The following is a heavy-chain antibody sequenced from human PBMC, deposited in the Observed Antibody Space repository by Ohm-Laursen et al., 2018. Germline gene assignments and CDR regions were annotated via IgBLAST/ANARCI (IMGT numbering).Heavy chain of an antibody. V-gene: IGHV1-2*02. Sequence: ASVKASCKASGYTFTGNYMHWVRQAPGQGLEWMGWINPNSGDTNYAQKFQGRVTMTRDTSISTAYMELSRLRSDDTAVYYCARGYYDFWSGYSEPTDYWGQGTLVTVSS. CDR3: ARGYYDFWSGYSEPTDY. CDR1: GYTFTGNY. D-gene: IGHD3-3*01. CDR2: INPNSGDT. J-gene: IGHJ4*02.